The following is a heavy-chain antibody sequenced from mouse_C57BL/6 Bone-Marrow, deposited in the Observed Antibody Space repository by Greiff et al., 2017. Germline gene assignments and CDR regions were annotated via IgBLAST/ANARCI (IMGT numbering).Heavy chain of an antibody. J-gene: IGHJ3*01. CDR1: GYTFTSYW. D-gene: IGHD2-5*01. CDR3: ADSNSFAY. Sequence: QVQLQQPGAELVRPGTSVKLSCKASGYTFTSYWMHWVKQRPGQGLEWIGVIDPSDSYTNYNQKFKGKATLTVDTSSSTAYMQLSSLTSEDSAVYCCADSNSFAYWGQGTLVTVSA. V-gene: IGHV1-59*01. CDR2: IDPSDSYT.